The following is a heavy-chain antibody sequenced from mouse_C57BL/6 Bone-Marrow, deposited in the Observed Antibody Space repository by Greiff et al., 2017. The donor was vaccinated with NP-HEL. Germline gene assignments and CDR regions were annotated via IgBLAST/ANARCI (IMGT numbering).Heavy chain of an antibody. CDR3: ARRRDCVMDY. CDR2: INPSSGYT. D-gene: IGHD3-3*01. Sequence: VQLQESGAELARPGASVKMSCKASGYTFTSYTMHWVKQRPGQGLEWIGYINPSSGYTKYNQKFKDKATLTADKSSSTAYMQLSSLTSEDSAVYYCARRRDCVMDYWGQGTSVTVSS. V-gene: IGHV1-4*01. CDR1: GYTFTSYT. J-gene: IGHJ4*01.